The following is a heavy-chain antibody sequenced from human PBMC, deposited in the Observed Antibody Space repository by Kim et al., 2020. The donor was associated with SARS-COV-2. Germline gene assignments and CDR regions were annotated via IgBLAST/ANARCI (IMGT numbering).Heavy chain of an antibody. V-gene: IGHV4-4*06. CDR3: AREDIVVVPAASDAFDI. Sequence: LKSRVTMSVDTSKNQFSLKLSSVTAADTAVYYCAREDIVVVPAASDAFDIWGQGTMVTVSS. D-gene: IGHD2-2*01. J-gene: IGHJ3*02.